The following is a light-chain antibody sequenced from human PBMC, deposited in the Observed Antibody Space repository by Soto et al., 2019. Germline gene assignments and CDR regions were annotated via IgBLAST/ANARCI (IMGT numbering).Light chain of an antibody. CDR3: QSYDSTLSARYV. J-gene: IGLJ1*01. CDR1: SSNIGAGYD. Sequence: QSVLTQPPSVSGAPGQRVTISCTRSSSNIGAGYDVHWYQQRPGTAPKLLIFGNINRPSGVPDRFSGSKSGTSASLAITGLQAEDEGDYYCQSYDSTLSARYVFGTGTKVTV. CDR2: GNI. V-gene: IGLV1-40*01.